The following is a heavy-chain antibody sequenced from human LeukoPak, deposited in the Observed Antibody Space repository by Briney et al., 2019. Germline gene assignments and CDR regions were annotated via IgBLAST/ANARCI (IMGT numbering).Heavy chain of an antibody. CDR3: ARVGSSSWYYYFDY. Sequence: SETLSLTCSVSGGSITASNWWSWFRQTPGKGLEWIGSIYYSGSTYYNPSLKSRVTISVDTSKNQFSLKLSSVTAADTAVYYCARVGSSSWYYYFDYWGQGTLVTVSS. CDR1: GGSITASNW. V-gene: IGHV4-4*02. CDR2: IYYSGST. D-gene: IGHD6-13*01. J-gene: IGHJ4*02.